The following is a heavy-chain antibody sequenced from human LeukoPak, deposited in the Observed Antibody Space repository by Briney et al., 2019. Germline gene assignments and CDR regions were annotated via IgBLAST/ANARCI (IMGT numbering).Heavy chain of an antibody. Sequence: PGGSLRLSCAASGFTFSNSWMNWVRQAPGKGLEWVSRINGGGSSTNYADSVKGRFTISRDNAKNTLYLQMNSLRAEDTAVYYCARVGRLDCTSTICYAWFDPWGQGTLVTVSS. CDR1: GFTFSNSW. D-gene: IGHD2-2*01. J-gene: IGHJ5*02. V-gene: IGHV3-74*01. CDR3: ARVGRLDCTSTICYAWFDP. CDR2: INGGGSST.